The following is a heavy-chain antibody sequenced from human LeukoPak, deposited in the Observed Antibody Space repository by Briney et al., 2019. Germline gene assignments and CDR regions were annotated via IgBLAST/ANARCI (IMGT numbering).Heavy chain of an antibody. J-gene: IGHJ6*02. V-gene: IGHV3-30*18. Sequence: QPGRSLRLSCAASGFTFISYGMHWVRQAPGRGLEWVAVISYDGSNKFYADSVKGRFTISRDNSKNTLYLQMNGLRPEDTAVYYCTKGPSEEDVWGQGTTVTVSS. CDR2: ISYDGSNK. CDR1: GFTFISYG. CDR3: TKGPSEEDV. D-gene: IGHD3-10*01.